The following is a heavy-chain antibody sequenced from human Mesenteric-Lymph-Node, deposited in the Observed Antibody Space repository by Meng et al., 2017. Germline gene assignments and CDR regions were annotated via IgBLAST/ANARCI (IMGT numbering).Heavy chain of an antibody. D-gene: IGHD3-22*01. CDR3: TTEYGSYYYDSSGYSGY. J-gene: IGHJ4*02. CDR1: GYTFTSYA. CDR2: INTNTGNP. V-gene: IGHV7-4-1*02. Sequence: VQRVQSGSELKKPGASVKVSCKASGYTFTSYAMNWVRQAPGQGLEWMGWINTNTGNPTYAQGFTGRFVFSLDTSVSTAYLQISSLKAEDTAVYYCTTEYGSYYYDSSGYSGYWGQGTLVTVSS.